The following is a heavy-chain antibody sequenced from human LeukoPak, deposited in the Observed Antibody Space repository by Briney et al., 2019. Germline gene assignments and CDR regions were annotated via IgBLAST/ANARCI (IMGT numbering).Heavy chain of an antibody. CDR3: ARGVMTPPTHYYDSSGYYLDY. J-gene: IGHJ4*02. CDR1: GGSISSYY. D-gene: IGHD3-22*01. Sequence: SATLSLTCNVSGGSISSYYWSWIRQPPGKGLEWVAYIYYSGSTNYNPSLKSRVIISVDTSKNQFSLKLSFVTTADTAVYYCARGVMTPPTHYYDSSGYYLDYWGQGTLVTVSS. CDR2: IYYSGST. V-gene: IGHV4-59*01.